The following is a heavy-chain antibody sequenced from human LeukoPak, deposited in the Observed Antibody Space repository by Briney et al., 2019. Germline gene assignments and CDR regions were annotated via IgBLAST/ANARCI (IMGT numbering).Heavy chain of an antibody. CDR3: ARAFRARYFDL. CDR1: GGSITTSSYY. V-gene: IGHV4-39*01. D-gene: IGHD2/OR15-2a*01. CDR2: IYYSGST. Sequence: PSETLSLTCTVSGGSITTSSYYWGWIRQPPGKGLEWIGIIYYSGSTYYNPSLKGRVTISVDTSKNQFSLKLSSVTAADTAVYYCARAFRARYFDLWGRGTLVTVSP. J-gene: IGHJ2*01.